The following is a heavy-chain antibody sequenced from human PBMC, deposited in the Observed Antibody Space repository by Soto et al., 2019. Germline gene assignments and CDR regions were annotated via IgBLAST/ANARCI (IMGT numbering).Heavy chain of an antibody. CDR3: ASGDIVVVPAAPGGVVLRFSPGLDY. CDR1: GYTFTSYY. J-gene: IGHJ4*02. V-gene: IGHV1-46*01. D-gene: IGHD2-2*01. Sequence: QVQLVQSGAEVKKPGASVKVSCKASGYTFTSYYMHWVRQAPGQGLEWMGIINPSGGSTSYAQKFQGRVTMNRDTSTSTVYMELSSLRSEDTAVYYCASGDIVVVPAAPGGVVLRFSPGLDYWGQGTLVTVSS. CDR2: INPSGGST.